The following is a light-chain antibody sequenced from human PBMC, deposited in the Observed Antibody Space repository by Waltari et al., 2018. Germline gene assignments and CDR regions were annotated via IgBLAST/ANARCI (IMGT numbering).Light chain of an antibody. CDR2: GAS. CDR1: QGVSSN. J-gene: IGKJ4*01. V-gene: IGKV3-15*01. CDR3: QQYNNWPPLT. Sequence: EIVMTQSPATLSVSPGERATLSCRASQGVSSNLAWYQQKPGQAPRLLIYGASTRATGIPARFSGSGSGTEFTISISSLQSEDFAVYYCQQYNNWPPLTFGGGTKVEIK.